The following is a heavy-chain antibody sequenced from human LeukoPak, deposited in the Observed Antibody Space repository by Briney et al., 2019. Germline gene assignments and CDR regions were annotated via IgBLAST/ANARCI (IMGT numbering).Heavy chain of an antibody. V-gene: IGHV4-34*01. CDR3: LVAAAALGSQH. J-gene: IGHJ1*01. Sequence: WETLSLTCAVNGGSFTGLYWNWIRQPPGKGLEWIGEINHSVSTRYNPSPKSRATISVDTSRNQFSLKLSSMTAADTAVYYCLVAAAALGSQHWGQESLASVPS. CDR2: INHSVST. D-gene: IGHD6-13*01. CDR1: GGSFTGLY.